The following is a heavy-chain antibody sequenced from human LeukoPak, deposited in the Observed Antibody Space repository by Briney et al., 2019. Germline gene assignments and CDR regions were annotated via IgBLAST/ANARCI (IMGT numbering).Heavy chain of an antibody. V-gene: IGHV3-53*01. CDR3: AKIGGYNYGYEDF. CDR2: IYSGGST. Sequence: GGSLRLSCAASGFTVSSNYMSWVRQAPGKGLEWVSVIYSGGSTYYADSVKGRFTISRDNAKNSLYLQMNSLRAEDTAVYYCAKIGGYNYGYEDFWGQGTLVTVSS. D-gene: IGHD5-18*01. CDR1: GFTVSSNY. J-gene: IGHJ4*02.